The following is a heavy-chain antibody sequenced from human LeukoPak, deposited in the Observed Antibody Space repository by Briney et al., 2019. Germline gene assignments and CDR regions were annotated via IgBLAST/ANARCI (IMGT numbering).Heavy chain of an antibody. V-gene: IGHV3-23*01. Sequence: PGGSLRDSSAASRITFSSYGMSWVRQAPGKGLEWVSPISGTGGNTYYADSVEGRFTISRDNSKNTLYLQMNRLRAEDTAVYDCAKATYCGGDCYCWYFGYWGQGTLVTVSS. J-gene: IGHJ4*02. CDR1: RITFSSYG. CDR2: ISGTGGNT. D-gene: IGHD2-21*02. CDR3: AKATYCGGDCYCWYFGY.